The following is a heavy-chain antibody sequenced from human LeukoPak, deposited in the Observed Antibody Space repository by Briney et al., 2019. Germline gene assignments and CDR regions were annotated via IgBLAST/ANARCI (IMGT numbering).Heavy chain of an antibody. D-gene: IGHD3-9*01. J-gene: IGHJ4*02. CDR3: ARARRHDILTGYALNYFDN. Sequence: PGGSLRLSCAASGFTFSSYSMNWVRQAPGKGLGWVSSISSSSSDIYYADSVKGRFTISRDNAKNSLYLQMNSLRAEDTAVYCCARARRHDILTGYALNYFDNWGQGTLVTVSS. CDR1: GFTFSSYS. CDR2: ISSSSSDI. V-gene: IGHV3-21*06.